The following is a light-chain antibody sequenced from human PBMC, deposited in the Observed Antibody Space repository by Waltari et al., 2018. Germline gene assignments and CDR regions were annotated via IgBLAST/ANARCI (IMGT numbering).Light chain of an antibody. V-gene: IGKV3-11*01. CDR2: DAS. J-gene: IGKJ4*01. CDR1: QSVSSY. CDR3: QQRINWPLT. Sequence: DIVLTQSPATLSLSPGERAILSCRASQSVSSYLTWYQQKPGQAPRLLIYDASNRATGTPARFSGSGSGTDFTLTISSLEPEDFAVYYCQQRINWPLTFGGGTNVEIK.